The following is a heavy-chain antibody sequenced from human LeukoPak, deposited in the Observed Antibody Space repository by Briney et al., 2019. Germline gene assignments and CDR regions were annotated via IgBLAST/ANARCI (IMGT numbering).Heavy chain of an antibody. Sequence: GGSLRLSCAASGFSISSNYMSWVRQAPGKGLEWVSIIYSSGSTSYADSGKGRFTISRDNSKNTLYVQMNSLRAEDTAVYYCATVGAVAGTYFDHWGRGTLVTVSS. CDR3: ATVGAVAGTYFDH. CDR1: GFSISSNY. J-gene: IGHJ4*02. D-gene: IGHD6-19*01. CDR2: IYSSGST. V-gene: IGHV3-66*01.